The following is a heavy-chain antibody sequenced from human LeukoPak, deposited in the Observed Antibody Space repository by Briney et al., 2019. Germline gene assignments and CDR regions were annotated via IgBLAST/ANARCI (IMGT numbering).Heavy chain of an antibody. V-gene: IGHV3-9*01. CDR1: GFTFDDYA. D-gene: IGHD1-26*01. CDR2: ISWNSGGI. Sequence: GGSLRLTCAASGFTFDDYAMHWVRQAPGKGLEWVSGISWNSGGIGYADSVKGRFTISRDNAKNSLYLQMNSLRAEDTALYYCAKEQVGVTSYFYDWAQGTLVTVSS. J-gene: IGHJ4*02. CDR3: AKEQVGVTSYFYD.